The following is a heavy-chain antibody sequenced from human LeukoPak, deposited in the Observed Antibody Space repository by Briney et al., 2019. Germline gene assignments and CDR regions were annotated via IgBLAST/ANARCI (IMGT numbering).Heavy chain of an antibody. V-gene: IGHV3-74*01. Sequence: PGGSLRLSCAASGFIFSFYCMHWVRQAPGKGPMWVSRICPDGTGISYADSVKARFTTSRDNAKNTVYLQMNNLRAEDTAVYYCVSFYETYWGRGTLVTVSS. CDR3: VSFYETY. J-gene: IGHJ4*02. CDR2: ICPDGTGI. CDR1: GFIFSFYC. D-gene: IGHD2-2*01.